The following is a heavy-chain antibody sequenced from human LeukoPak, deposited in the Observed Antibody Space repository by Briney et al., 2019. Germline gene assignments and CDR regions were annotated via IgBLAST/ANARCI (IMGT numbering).Heavy chain of an antibody. V-gene: IGHV3-66*01. CDR3: VKGSYYESSGHYYFDY. CDR2: IYSGGRT. Sequence: GGSLRLSCAASGFTVSSSYMSWVRQAPGKGLEWVSVIYSGGRTYYADSVKGRFTISRDNSKNTLYLQMSSLRAEDTAVNYCVKGSYYESSGHYYFDYWGQGTLVTVSS. CDR1: GFTVSSSY. D-gene: IGHD3-22*01. J-gene: IGHJ4*02.